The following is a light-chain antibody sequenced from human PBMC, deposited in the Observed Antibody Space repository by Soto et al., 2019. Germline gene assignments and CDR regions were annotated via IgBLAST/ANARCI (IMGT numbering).Light chain of an antibody. CDR3: QQYGRSPLT. CDR1: QSVSSSY. CDR2: GAS. Sequence: EIVLTQSPGTLSLSPGERATLSCRASQSVSSSYLAWYQQKPGQAPRLLISGASSRATGIPDRFSGSGSGTDFRLTLSSLEPEDFAVYYCQQYGRSPLTFGGGTKVEIK. V-gene: IGKV3-20*01. J-gene: IGKJ4*01.